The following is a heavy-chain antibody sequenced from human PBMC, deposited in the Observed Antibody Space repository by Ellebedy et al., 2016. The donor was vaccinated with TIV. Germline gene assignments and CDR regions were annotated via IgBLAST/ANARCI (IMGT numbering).Heavy chain of an antibody. CDR2: LNGDGSST. J-gene: IGHJ4*02. CDR3: ARGKTDYDFWSGYCNG. Sequence: GGSLRLSCAASGFTFSSYWMHWVRQAPGKGLMWVSRLNGDGSSTTYADSVKGRFTISRDNAKNTLYLQMNSLRAEDTAVYYCARGKTDYDFWSGYCNGWGQGTLVTVSS. V-gene: IGHV3-74*01. CDR1: GFTFSSYW. D-gene: IGHD3-3*01.